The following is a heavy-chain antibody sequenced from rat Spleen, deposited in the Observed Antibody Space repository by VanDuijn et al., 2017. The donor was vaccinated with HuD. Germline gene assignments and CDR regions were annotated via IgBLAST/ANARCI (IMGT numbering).Heavy chain of an antibody. CDR3: ARRHYGYTDYFDY. J-gene: IGHJ2*01. D-gene: IGHD1-9*01. V-gene: IGHV5-25*01. CDR1: GFTFSSFA. CDR2: ITSGGSNT. Sequence: EVQLVESGGGLAQPGRSLKLSCAASGFTFSSFAMAWVRQAPKKGLEWVATITSGGSNTYYPDSVKGRFTISRDNAKSTLYLQMNSLRSEDTATYYCARRHYGYTDYFDYWGQGVMVTVSS.